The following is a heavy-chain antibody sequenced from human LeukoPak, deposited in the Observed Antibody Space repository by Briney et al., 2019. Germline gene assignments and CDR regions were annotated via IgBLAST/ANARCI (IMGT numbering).Heavy chain of an antibody. CDR1: VYTFTDYY. J-gene: IGHJ4*02. Sequence: GASVKVSCKASVYTFTDYYIHWVRQAPGQGLEWVTWINPNSGGTYYAQNFHDRITLTRDTSISTAYMELSRLRSDDTAIYYCARANALYCSSTSCLFDYWGQGTLVTVSS. V-gene: IGHV1-2*02. CDR3: ARANALYCSSTSCLFDY. CDR2: INPNSGGT. D-gene: IGHD2-2*01.